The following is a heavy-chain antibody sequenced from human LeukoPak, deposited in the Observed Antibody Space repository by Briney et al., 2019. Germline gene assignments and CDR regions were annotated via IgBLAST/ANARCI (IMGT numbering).Heavy chain of an antibody. CDR1: GGSITGYY. CDR2: IHYSGAT. J-gene: IGHJ4*02. D-gene: IGHD3-9*01. Sequence: SETLSLTCAVYGGSITGYYWSWIRQTPGRGLEWVGEIHYSGATSYNPSLKSRATISTDTSKNQFSLRLSSVTAADTAVYYCARGNILAGYCFDFWGQGALVTVSS. V-gene: IGHV4-34*01. CDR3: ARGNILAGYCFDF.